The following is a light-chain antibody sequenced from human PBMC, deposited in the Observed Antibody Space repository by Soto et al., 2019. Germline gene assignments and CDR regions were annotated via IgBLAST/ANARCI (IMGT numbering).Light chain of an antibody. J-gene: IGKJ1*01. CDR3: QQNGAVPPT. CDR1: QSVISNF. CDR2: DTS. Sequence: EVVLTQSPGTLSLSPGESATLSCRASQSVISNFLAWYQQKPAQAPRLLIYDTSNSATGIPDRFSGSGSGTDFTLPISRLEPEDLAVYYWQQNGAVPPTFGQGTKVEIK. V-gene: IGKV3-20*01.